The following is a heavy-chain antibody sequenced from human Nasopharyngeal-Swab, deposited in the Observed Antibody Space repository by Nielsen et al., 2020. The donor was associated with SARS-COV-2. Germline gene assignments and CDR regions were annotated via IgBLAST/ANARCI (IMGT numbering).Heavy chain of an antibody. V-gene: IGHV3-48*01. D-gene: IGHD3-22*01. J-gene: IGHJ3*02. CDR2: ISSSSSTI. Sequence: WIRRPPGKGLEGVSYISSSSSTIYYADSGKGRFTISRDNAKNSLYLQMNSLRAEDTAVYYCARALHIYYYDSSGYFGDAFDIWGQGTMVTVSS. CDR3: ARALHIYYYDSSGYFGDAFDI.